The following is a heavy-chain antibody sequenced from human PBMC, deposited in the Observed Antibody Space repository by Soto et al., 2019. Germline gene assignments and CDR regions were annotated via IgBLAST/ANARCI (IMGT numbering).Heavy chain of an antibody. CDR2: ISYDGSNK. Sequence: VGSLRLSCAASGFTFSSYAMHWVRQAPGKGLGWVAVISYDGSNKYYADSVKGRFTISRDNSKNTLYLQMNSLRAEDTAVYYCARDGRYDYVWGNPSSWGQGTLVTVSS. J-gene: IGHJ5*02. CDR3: ARDGRYDYVWGNPSS. CDR1: GFTFSSYA. V-gene: IGHV3-30-3*01. D-gene: IGHD3-16*01.